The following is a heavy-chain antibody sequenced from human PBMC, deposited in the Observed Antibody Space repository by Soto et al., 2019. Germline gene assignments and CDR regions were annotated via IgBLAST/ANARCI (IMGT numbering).Heavy chain of an antibody. V-gene: IGHV1-8*01. Sequence: QVQLVQSGAEVKKPGASVKVSCKASGYTFTSYDINWVRQATGQGLEWMGWMNPNSGNTGYAQNFQGRGTMTRNTSISTAYMELSSLRSEDRAVYYCARVGCSSTSCPNWFDPWGQGTLVTVSS. CDR3: ARVGCSSTSCPNWFDP. CDR2: MNPNSGNT. D-gene: IGHD2-2*01. J-gene: IGHJ5*02. CDR1: GYTFTSYD.